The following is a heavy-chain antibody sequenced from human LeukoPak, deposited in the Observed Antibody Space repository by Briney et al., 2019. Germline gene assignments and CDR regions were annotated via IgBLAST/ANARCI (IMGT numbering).Heavy chain of an antibody. D-gene: IGHD6-13*01. CDR3: ASEVSAAGGSWFDP. Sequence: PSETLSLTCTVSGGSISSSSYYWGWIRQPPGKGLEWIGSIYYSGSTYYNPSRKSRVTISVDTSKNQFSLKLSSVTAADTAVYYCASEVSAAGGSWFDPWGQGTLVTVSS. CDR2: IYYSGST. V-gene: IGHV4-39*01. CDR1: GGSISSSSYY. J-gene: IGHJ5*02.